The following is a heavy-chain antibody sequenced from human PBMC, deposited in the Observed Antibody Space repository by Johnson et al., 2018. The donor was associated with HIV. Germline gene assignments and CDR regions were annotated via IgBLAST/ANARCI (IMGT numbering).Heavy chain of an antibody. CDR2: ISYDGSKK. D-gene: IGHD5-18*01. J-gene: IGHJ3*02. Sequence: VPLVESGGGVVQPGRSLRLSCAASGFTFRSYPMHWVRQAPGKGLEWVAFISYDGSKKFYADSVKGRFTISRDNSKNTLYLQMNSLRPEDTDVYYCARLPSGYSRDAFDIWGEGTMGTVS. CDR1: GFTFRSYP. V-gene: IGHV3-30*04. CDR3: ARLPSGYSRDAFDI.